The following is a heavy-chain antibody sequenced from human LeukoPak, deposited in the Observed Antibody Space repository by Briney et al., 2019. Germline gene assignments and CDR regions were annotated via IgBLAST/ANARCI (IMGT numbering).Heavy chain of an antibody. V-gene: IGHV3-48*03. CDR3: ASSGVVVPAATDDAFDI. CDR1: GFTFSSYE. J-gene: IGHJ3*02. Sequence: GGSLRLSCAASGFTFSSYEMNWVRQAPGKGLEWVSYISSSGSTIYYADSVKGRFTISRDNAKNSLYLQMNSLRAEDTAVYYCASSGVVVPAATDDAFDIWGQGTMVTVSS. CDR2: ISSSGSTI. D-gene: IGHD2-2*01.